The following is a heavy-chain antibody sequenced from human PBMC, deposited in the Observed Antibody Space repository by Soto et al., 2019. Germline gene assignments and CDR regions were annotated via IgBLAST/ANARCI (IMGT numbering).Heavy chain of an antibody. D-gene: IGHD6-19*01. CDR1: GGTFSSYA. CDR2: IIPIFGTA. V-gene: IGHV1-69*13. CDR3: ARTRIAVDGGDYYYYGMDV. Sequence: ASVKVSCKASGGTFSSYAISWVRQAPGQRLEWMGGIIPIFGTANYAQKFQGRVTITADESTSTAYMELSSLRSEDTAVYYCARTRIAVDGGDYYYYGMDVWGQATTVTVSS. J-gene: IGHJ6*02.